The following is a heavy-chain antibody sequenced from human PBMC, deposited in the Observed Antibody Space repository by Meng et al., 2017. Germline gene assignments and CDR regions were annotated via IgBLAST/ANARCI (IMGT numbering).Heavy chain of an antibody. CDR3: ARDTDSGTHYTYFDY. V-gene: IGHV3-7*01. J-gene: IGHJ4*02. CDR2: IKQDGSET. Sequence: GGSLRLSCVAPGFDFGRFWMSWVRQAPGKGLAWVANIKQDGSETFYVDSVKGRFAVSRDNAKNSLYLQMNSLGVADTAVYLCARDTDSGTHYTYFDYWGQGILVTVSS. CDR1: GFDFGRFW. D-gene: IGHD3-10*01.